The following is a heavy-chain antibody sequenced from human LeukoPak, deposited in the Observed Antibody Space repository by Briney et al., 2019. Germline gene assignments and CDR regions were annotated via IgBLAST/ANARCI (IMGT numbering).Heavy chain of an antibody. J-gene: IGHJ4*02. CDR1: GFIFSSYG. D-gene: IGHD1-14*01. V-gene: IGHV3-33*01. CDR3: VRDGGAGFDY. CDR2: IWYDGSNK. Sequence: GGSLRLSCEASGFIFSSYGMHWVRQAPGKGLEWVAVIWYDGSNKYYADSVKGRFTISRDDSKNTLYLQMDSRRAEDTAVYCCVRDGGAGFDYWGQGTLVTVSS.